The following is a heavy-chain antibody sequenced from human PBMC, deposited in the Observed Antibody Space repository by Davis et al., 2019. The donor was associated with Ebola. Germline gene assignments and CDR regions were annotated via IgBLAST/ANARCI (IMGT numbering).Heavy chain of an antibody. CDR2: ITGGGGT. CDR1: GFTFSSYA. CDR3: AKDQRVSV. V-gene: IGHV3-23*01. D-gene: IGHD1-1*01. J-gene: IGHJ4*02. Sequence: GESLKISCAASGFTFSSYAMSWVRQAPGKGLEWVSGITGGGGTYYADSVKGRFTISRDNARNSLYLQMNSLRAEDTAVYYCAKDQRVSVWGQGTLVTVSS.